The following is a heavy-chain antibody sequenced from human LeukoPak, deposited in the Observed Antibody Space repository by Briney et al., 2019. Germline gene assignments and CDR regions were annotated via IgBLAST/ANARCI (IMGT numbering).Heavy chain of an antibody. CDR3: ARASSSWYSSYYFDY. CDR1: GGSISSYY. V-gene: IGHV4-59*01. D-gene: IGHD6-13*01. J-gene: IGHJ4*02. CDR2: IYYSGST. Sequence: PSETLPLTCTVSGGSISSYYWSLIRQPPGKGLEWIGYIYYSGSTNYNPSLKSRVTISVDTSKNQFSLKLSSVTAADTAVYYCARASSSWYSSYYFDYWGQGTLVTVSS.